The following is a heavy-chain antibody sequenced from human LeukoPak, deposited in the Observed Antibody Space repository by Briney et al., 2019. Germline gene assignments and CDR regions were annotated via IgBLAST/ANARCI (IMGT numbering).Heavy chain of an antibody. V-gene: IGHV3-66*01. CDR3: ARASKVEAFDV. D-gene: IGHD2-15*01. CDR2: IYGGSST. Sequence: GGSLRLSCAASGVTASSTYMSWVRQAPGKGLEWVSVIYGGSSTYNADSVKGRFTISRDNSKNTLFLQMNSLRAEDTAVYYCARASKVEAFDVWGQGTMVTVSS. CDR1: GVTASSTY. J-gene: IGHJ3*01.